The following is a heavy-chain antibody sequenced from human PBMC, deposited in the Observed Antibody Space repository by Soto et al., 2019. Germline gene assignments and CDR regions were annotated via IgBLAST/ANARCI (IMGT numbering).Heavy chain of an antibody. J-gene: IGHJ4*02. V-gene: IGHV4-59*01. CDR1: GDSISSYY. Sequence: QVQLQESGPGLVKPSETLSLTCTVSGDSISSYYWSWIRQPPEKGLEWIGYMHYTGSSSYNPTLKVLCAISVDTSKSQFSLRLPSVTAADTAVYYCARAVSASAPGDYWGQGTLVTVSS. D-gene: IGHD3-3*02. CDR3: ARAVSASAPGDY. CDR2: MHYTGSS.